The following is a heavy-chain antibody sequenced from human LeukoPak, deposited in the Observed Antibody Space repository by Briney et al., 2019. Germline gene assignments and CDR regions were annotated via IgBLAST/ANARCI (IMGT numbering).Heavy chain of an antibody. CDR2: ISGGGGSTI. CDR3: ARNRHYYDSSGWDY. CDR1: GFTFSDYY. Sequence: PGGSLRLSCAASGFTFSDYYMSWIRQAPGKGLEWVSYISGGGGSTIYYTDSVKGRFTISRDNAKNSLYLQMNSLRADDTAVYYCARNRHYYDSSGWDYWGLGTLVTVSS. V-gene: IGHV3-11*01. D-gene: IGHD3-22*01. J-gene: IGHJ4*02.